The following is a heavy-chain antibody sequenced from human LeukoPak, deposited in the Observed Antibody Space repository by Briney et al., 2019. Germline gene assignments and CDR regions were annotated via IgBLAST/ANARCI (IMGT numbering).Heavy chain of an antibody. J-gene: IGHJ6*03. CDR1: GYTFTSYD. D-gene: IGHD2-2*01. V-gene: IGHV1-8*01. CDR2: MNPNSGNT. Sequence: ASVKVSCKASGYTFTSYDINWVRQATGQGLEWMGWMNPNSGNTGYAQKFQGRVTMTRNTSISTAYMELSSLRSEDTAVYYCARGPVAVPAARVTYYYYYMDVWGKGTTVTVSS. CDR3: ARGPVAVPAARVTYYYYYMDV.